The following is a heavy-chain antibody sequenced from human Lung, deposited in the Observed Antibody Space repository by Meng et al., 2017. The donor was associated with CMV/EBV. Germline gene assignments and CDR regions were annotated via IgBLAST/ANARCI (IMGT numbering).Heavy chain of an antibody. V-gene: IGHV1-2*06. CDR1: VHSFIDYD. CDR3: ARDGCLNGPNCYYYEGVDF. Sequence: ASXXVSXKASVHSFIDYDIHWVRRAPGQGLEWMGRINSYGGGTNYAQQFRGRVTMTRDTSTDTAYMELSRLTSDDTAVYYSARDGCLNGPNCYYYEGVDFXGLGXTVTVSS. J-gene: IGHJ6*02. CDR2: INSYGGGT. D-gene: IGHD2-2*01.